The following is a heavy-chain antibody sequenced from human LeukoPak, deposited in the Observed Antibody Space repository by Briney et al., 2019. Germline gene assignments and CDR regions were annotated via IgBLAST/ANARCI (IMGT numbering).Heavy chain of an antibody. CDR2: VYYGGKT. CDR1: DDSISSGAYS. CDR3: ARIDSPGRDGYHDAFDI. Sequence: SETLSLTCTVSDDSISSGAYSWVWVRQPPGKGLEFIGTVYYGGKTYYNPSLKSRVTISVDTSKNQFSLKLSSVTAADTAVYYCARIDSPGRDGYHDAFDIWGQGTMVTVSS. J-gene: IGHJ3*02. D-gene: IGHD5-24*01. V-gene: IGHV4-39*07.